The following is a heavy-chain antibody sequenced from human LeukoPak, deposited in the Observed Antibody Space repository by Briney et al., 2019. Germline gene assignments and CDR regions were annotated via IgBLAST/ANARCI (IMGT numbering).Heavy chain of an antibody. J-gene: IGHJ3*02. D-gene: IGHD5-18*01. Sequence: SETLSLTCTVSGGXISRGSYYWSWIRRHPGKGLEYIGYIYYSGSIYYNPSLKSRVTISLDPSKNQFSLKLSSVTAADTAVYYCARDRGYSYGCDAFDIWGQGTMVTVSS. CDR2: IYYSGSI. CDR3: ARDRGYSYGCDAFDI. CDR1: GGXISRGSYY. V-gene: IGHV4-31*03.